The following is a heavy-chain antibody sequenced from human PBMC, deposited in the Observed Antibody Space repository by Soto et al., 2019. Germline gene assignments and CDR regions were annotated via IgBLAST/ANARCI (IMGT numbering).Heavy chain of an antibody. J-gene: IGHJ4*02. CDR1: GGTFSSHS. D-gene: IGHD2-21*02. CDR3: AREVGYGDFSAALLD. Sequence: VQLMQSGAEVKKPGSSVKVSCKAYGGTFSSHSNNWVRQAPGQGLEWMGGIITLFGTSNYAQNFQGRVTMTADQSTSTAYMELNRLTSDDTAVYYCAREVGYGDFSAALLDWGQGTLVTVSS. CDR2: IITLFGTS. V-gene: IGHV1-69*01.